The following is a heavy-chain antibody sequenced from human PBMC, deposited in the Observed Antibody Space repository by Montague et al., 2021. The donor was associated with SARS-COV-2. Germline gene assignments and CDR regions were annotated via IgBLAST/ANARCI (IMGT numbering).Heavy chain of an antibody. CDR3: AGVFPRWLQFDPYFDY. Sequence: SETLSLTCTVSGGSISSYYWSWIRQPPGKGLEWIGYINYSGSTNYNPSLKSRVTISVDTSKNQFSLKLSSVTAADTAVYYCAGVFPRWLQFDPYFDYWGQGTLVTVSS. V-gene: IGHV4-59*01. CDR1: GGSISSYY. J-gene: IGHJ4*02. D-gene: IGHD5-24*01. CDR2: INYSGST.